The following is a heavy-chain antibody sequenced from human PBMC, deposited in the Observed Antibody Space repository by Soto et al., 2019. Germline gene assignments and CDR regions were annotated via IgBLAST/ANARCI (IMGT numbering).Heavy chain of an antibody. CDR1: GGSISNYY. J-gene: IGHJ4*02. CDR2: IYSSGST. Sequence: SSETLSLTCTVSGGSISNYYWNWIRQSPGKGLEWIGYIYSSGSTHYNPSLQNRVTISIDTSKNQVSLKVNSVTAADTAVYYCARDHPHSYGVYYFDYWGQGTLVTVSS. V-gene: IGHV4-59*01. CDR3: ARDHPHSYGVYYFDY. D-gene: IGHD5-18*01.